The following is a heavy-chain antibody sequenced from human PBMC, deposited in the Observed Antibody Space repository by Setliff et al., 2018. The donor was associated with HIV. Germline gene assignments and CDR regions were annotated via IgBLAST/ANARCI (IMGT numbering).Heavy chain of an antibody. V-gene: IGHV4-61*09. CDR3: ARVGYHGSGRYSFDY. CDR2: IHTSGST. D-gene: IGHD3-10*01. Sequence: SETLSLTCTVDGGSRSSGSYYCSWIRQPAGKGLEWVGHIHTSGSTQYNPALKSRVTRAPDTSKNQFCLNLSSVTAAETAVYYCARVGYHGSGRYSFDYWGQGTLVTVSS. J-gene: IGHJ4*02. CDR1: GGSRSSGSYY.